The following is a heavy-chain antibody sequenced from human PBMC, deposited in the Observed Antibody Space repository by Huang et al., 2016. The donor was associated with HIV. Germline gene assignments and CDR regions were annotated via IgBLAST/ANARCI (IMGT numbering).Heavy chain of an antibody. CDR3: ARDLGTTVVPDGMDV. Sequence: QVQLVQSGAEVKKPGASVKVYCRASGYTFISYGINWVRQAPGQGLEWMGWISPSYGYTNYAQHFQGRVTMTTDTSTNTVYMEVRSLRSDDTAVYYCARDLGTTVVPDGMDVWGQGTTVTVSS. D-gene: IGHD4-17*01. CDR1: GYTFISYG. CDR2: ISPSYGYT. J-gene: IGHJ6*02. V-gene: IGHV1-18*04.